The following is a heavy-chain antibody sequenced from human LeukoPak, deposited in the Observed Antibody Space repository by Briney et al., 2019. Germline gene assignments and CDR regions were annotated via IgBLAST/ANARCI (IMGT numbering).Heavy chain of an antibody. CDR2: IYYSGST. CDR3: ARDPLPLDAFDI. CDR1: GGSVSSGSYY. Sequence: SETLSLTCTVSGGSVSSGSYYWSWIWQPPGKGLEWIGYIYYSGSTNYNPSLKRRVTISVDTSKNQFSLKLSSVTAADTAVYYCARDPLPLDAFDIWGQGTMVTVSS. V-gene: IGHV4-61*01. J-gene: IGHJ3*02.